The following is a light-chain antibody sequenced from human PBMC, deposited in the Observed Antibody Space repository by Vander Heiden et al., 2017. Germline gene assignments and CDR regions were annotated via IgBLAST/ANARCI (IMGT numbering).Light chain of an antibody. CDR2: GAS. CDR1: QSVSSSY. CDR3: QQDGSSPET. J-gene: IGKJ1*01. Sequence: EIVLTQSPGTLSLSPGERATLSCRASQSVSSSYLAWDQQKPGQAPRLLIYGASSRATGIPDRFSGSGSGTDFTLTISRLEPEDFEVYYCQQDGSSPETFGQGTKVEIK. V-gene: IGKV3-20*01.